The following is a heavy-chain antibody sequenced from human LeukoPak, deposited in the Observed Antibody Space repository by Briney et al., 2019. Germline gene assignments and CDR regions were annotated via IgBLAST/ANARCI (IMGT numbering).Heavy chain of an antibody. V-gene: IGHV3-7*01. CDR2: IKEDGSIE. CDR3: VSQQLAPP. D-gene: IGHD5-24*01. J-gene: IGHJ5*02. Sequence: PGGSLRLSCAASGFAFSNYWMSWVRQAPGKGLEWVANIKEDGSIEDYVDSVKGRFTVSRGNAKNSLYLQMNSLRVEDTAVYYCVSQQLAPPWGQGTLVTVSS. CDR1: GFAFSNYW.